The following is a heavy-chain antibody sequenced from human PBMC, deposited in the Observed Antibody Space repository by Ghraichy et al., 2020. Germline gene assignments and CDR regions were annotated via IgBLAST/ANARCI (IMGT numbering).Heavy chain of an antibody. CDR1: GFTFDDYG. CDR3: ARDRGFGELATAIDY. J-gene: IGHJ4*02. Sequence: GGSLRLSCAASGFTFDDYGMSWVRQAPGKGLEWVSGINWNGGSTGYADSVKGRFTISRDNAKNSLYLQMNSLRAEDTALYYCARDRGFGELATAIDYWGQGTLVTVSS. CDR2: INWNGGST. V-gene: IGHV3-20*04. D-gene: IGHD3-10*01.